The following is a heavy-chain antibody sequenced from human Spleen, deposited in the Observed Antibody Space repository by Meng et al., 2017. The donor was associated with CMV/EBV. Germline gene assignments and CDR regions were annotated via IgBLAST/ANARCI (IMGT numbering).Heavy chain of an antibody. V-gene: IGHV4-61*01. CDR2: IYYSGST. CDR3: ASGDWNSRPHTYYYYYYGMDV. Sequence: LRLSCTVSRGSVSSGSYDWSWIRQPPGKGLEWIGYIYYSGSTNYNPSLKSPFTISVDTSKNQFSLKLSSVTAADTAVYYCASGDWNSRPHTYYYYYYGMDVWGQGTTVTVSS. CDR1: RGSVSSGSYD. D-gene: IGHD1-7*01. J-gene: IGHJ6*02.